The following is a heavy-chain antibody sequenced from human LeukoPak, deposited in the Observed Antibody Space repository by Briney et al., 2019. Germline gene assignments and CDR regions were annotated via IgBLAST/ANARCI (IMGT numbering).Heavy chain of an antibody. CDR1: GGSISSSNW. Sequence: SGTLSLTCAVSGGSISSSNWWSWVRQPPGKGLEWIGEIYHSGSTNYNPSLKSRVTISVDKSKNQFSLKLSSVTAADTAVYYCARDPTWSGYNDNWFDPWGQGTLVTVSS. J-gene: IGHJ5*02. CDR3: ARDPTWSGYNDNWFDP. CDR2: IYHSGST. D-gene: IGHD3-3*01. V-gene: IGHV4-4*02.